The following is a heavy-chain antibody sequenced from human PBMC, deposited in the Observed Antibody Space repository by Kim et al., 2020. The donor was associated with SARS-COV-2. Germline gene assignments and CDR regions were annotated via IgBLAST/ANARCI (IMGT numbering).Heavy chain of an antibody. V-gene: IGHV3-30*18. J-gene: IGHJ6*02. D-gene: IGHD3-3*01. Sequence: GGSLRLSCAASGFTFSSYGMHWVRQAPGKGLEWVAVISYDGSNKYYADSVKGRFTISRDNSKNTLYLQMNSLRAEDTAVYYCAKWAPDGFPRYYDFWSGYVPVPYYYGMDVWGQGTTVTVSS. CDR2: ISYDGSNK. CDR3: AKWAPDGFPRYYDFWSGYVPVPYYYGMDV. CDR1: GFTFSSYG.